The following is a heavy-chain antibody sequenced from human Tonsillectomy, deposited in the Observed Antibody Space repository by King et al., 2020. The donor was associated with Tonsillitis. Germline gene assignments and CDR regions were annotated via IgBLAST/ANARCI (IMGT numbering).Heavy chain of an antibody. J-gene: IGHJ4*02. CDR1: GYSISSYY. D-gene: IGHD1-26*01. V-gene: IGHV4-59*08. Sequence: QLQLQESGPGLVKPSETLSLTCTVSGYSISSYYWSWIRQPPGKGLEWIGYIYYSGSTDYNPSLKSRVTISLDTSKNQFSLQLSSVTAADTAVYYCARHQWELSPPDYWGQGTLVTVSS. CDR2: IYYSGST. CDR3: ARHQWELSPPDY.